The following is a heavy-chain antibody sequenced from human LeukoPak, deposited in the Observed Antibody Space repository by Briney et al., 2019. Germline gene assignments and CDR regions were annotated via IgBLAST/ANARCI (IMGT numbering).Heavy chain of an antibody. V-gene: IGHV3-23*01. CDR2: ISGSGHIT. CDR3: ANHQRNILLWFGEL. D-gene: IGHD3-10*01. J-gene: IGHJ4*02. CDR1: RFAFTTYA. Sequence: PGGSLRLSCAASRFAFTTYAMSWVRQTPGKGLEWVSTISGSGHITDYADSVKGRFTISRDNSKNTLYPQMNSLRAEDTAVYYCANHQRNILLWFGELWGQGTLVTVSS.